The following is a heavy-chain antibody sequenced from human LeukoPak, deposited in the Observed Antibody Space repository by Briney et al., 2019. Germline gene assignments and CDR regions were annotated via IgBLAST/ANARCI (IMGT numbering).Heavy chain of an antibody. Sequence: GGPLRLSCAASGFTFSSYAMSWVRQAPGKGLEWVSAISGSGGSTYYADSVKGRFTISRDNSKNTLYLQMNSVRAEDTAVYYCAKRQAIGSGSGGSCYSPPIDYWAQGTLVTVSS. J-gene: IGHJ4*02. CDR2: ISGSGGST. D-gene: IGHD2-15*01. CDR3: AKRQAIGSGSGGSCYSPPIDY. CDR1: GFTFSSYA. V-gene: IGHV3-23*01.